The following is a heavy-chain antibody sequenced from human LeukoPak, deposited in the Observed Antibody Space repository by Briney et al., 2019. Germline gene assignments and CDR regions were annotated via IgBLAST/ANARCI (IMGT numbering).Heavy chain of an antibody. Sequence: ASVKVSCKASGYTFTSYGISWVRQAPGQGLEWMGGIIPIFGTANYAQKFQGRVTITADKSTSTAYMELSSLRSEDTAVYYCAREGEKGLQPDAFDIWGQGTMVTVSS. CDR3: AREGEKGLQPDAFDI. V-gene: IGHV1-69*06. CDR2: IIPIFGTA. CDR1: GYTFTSYG. D-gene: IGHD5-24*01. J-gene: IGHJ3*02.